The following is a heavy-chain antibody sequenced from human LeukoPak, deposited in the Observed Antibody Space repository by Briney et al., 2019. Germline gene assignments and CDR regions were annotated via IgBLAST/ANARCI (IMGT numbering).Heavy chain of an antibody. CDR2: IYHGGST. CDR3: AKRYYYMDV. V-gene: IGHV4-38-2*02. Sequence: SETLSLTCTVSHYSISSGYYWGWIRQTPGKSLEWIGSIYHGGSTYYNPSLKSRVRMSVDTSKNQFSLKLNSVTATDTAVYYCAKRYYYMDVWGKGTTVTVSS. J-gene: IGHJ6*03. CDR1: HYSISSGYY.